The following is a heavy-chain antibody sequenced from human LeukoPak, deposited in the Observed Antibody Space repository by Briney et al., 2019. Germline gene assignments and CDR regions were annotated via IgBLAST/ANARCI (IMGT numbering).Heavy chain of an antibody. J-gene: IGHJ2*01. CDR1: GFTFSRYS. V-gene: IGHV3-21*01. Sequence: PGGSLRLSCAASGFTFSRYSMNWVRQAPGKGLEWVSSISGSSSYKYYADSVKGRFTISRDNAKNSLYLQMNSLRAEDTAVYYCASNWYFDLWGRGTLVTVSS. CDR3: ASNWYFDL. CDR2: ISGSSSYK.